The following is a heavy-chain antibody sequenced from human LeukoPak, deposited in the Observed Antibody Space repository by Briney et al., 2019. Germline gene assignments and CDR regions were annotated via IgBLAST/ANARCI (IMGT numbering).Heavy chain of an antibody. V-gene: IGHV4-4*07. J-gene: IGHJ4*02. CDR1: GGSIRSYF. Sequence: SETLSLTCSVSGGSIRSYFWTWIRQPAGKGLEWIGRIYYSGSANYKPSLRGRVTMSVDTSNSQFSLRLSSLTAADTAVYFCAREDYRGTNVLSDFDYWGQGLQVTVSS. D-gene: IGHD2-15*01. CDR2: IYYSGSA. CDR3: AREDYRGTNVLSDFDY.